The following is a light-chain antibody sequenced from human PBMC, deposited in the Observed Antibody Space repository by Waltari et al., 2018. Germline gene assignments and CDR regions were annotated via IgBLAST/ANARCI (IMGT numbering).Light chain of an antibody. J-gene: IGKJ2*01. Sequence: VMTQSPATLSVSPGERATLFCRASQSISSSLAWYQQKPGQAPRLIIYGASTRATGVPARFSGSGSGTEFTLTISSLQSEDFAVYYCQQYKNWPPYTLGQGTKLEIK. V-gene: IGKV3-15*01. CDR1: QSISSS. CDR2: GAS. CDR3: QQYKNWPPYT.